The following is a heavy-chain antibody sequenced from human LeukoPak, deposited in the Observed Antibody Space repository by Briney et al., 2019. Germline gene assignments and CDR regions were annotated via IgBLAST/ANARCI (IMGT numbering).Heavy chain of an antibody. J-gene: IGHJ5*02. CDR2: IIPIFGTA. Sequence: SVKVSCKASGYTFTSYGISWVRQAPGQGLEWMGGIIPIFGTANYAQKFQGRVTITTDESTSTAYMELSSLRSEDTAVYYCARARGRFLDPGGPWGQGTLVTVSS. V-gene: IGHV1-69*05. CDR3: ARARGRFLDPGGP. CDR1: GYTFTSYG. D-gene: IGHD3-3*01.